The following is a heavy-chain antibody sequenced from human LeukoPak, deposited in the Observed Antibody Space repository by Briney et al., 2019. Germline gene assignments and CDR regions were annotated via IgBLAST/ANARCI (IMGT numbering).Heavy chain of an antibody. Sequence: PSETLSLTCTVSGGSISSGTYYWGWIRQPPGKGLEWIGSISYSGTTSYNPSLKSRVTISVDTSKNQLSLKLSSVTAADTAVYYCARRGAYWGQGTLVTVSS. J-gene: IGHJ4*02. CDR3: ARRGAY. D-gene: IGHD3-16*01. CDR2: ISYSGTT. V-gene: IGHV4-39*01. CDR1: GGSISSGTYY.